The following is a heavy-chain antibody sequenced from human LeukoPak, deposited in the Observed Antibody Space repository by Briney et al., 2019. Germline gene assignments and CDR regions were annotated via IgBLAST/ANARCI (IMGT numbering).Heavy chain of an antibody. CDR3: ARPDGYNFNNWFEP. V-gene: IGHV1-2*06. CDR1: GYTFTGYY. Sequence: GASVKVSCKASGYTFTGYYMHWVRQAPGPGMEWMGRINPNSGGTNYAQKFQGRVTMTRDTSISTAYMELSRLRSDETAVYYCARPDGYNFNNWFEPCGQGNLVTVSS. CDR2: INPNSGGT. D-gene: IGHD5-24*01. J-gene: IGHJ5*02.